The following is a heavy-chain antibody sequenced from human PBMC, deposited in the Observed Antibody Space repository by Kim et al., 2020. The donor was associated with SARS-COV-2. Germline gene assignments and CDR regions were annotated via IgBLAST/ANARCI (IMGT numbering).Heavy chain of an antibody. CDR2: A. J-gene: IGHJ4*02. V-gene: IGHV1-69*01. Sequence: ANYAQNVQGRVTITADESTSTAYMELSSLRSEDTAVYYCARLYGEITFDYWGQGTLVTVSS. D-gene: IGHD4-17*01. CDR3: ARLYGEITFDY.